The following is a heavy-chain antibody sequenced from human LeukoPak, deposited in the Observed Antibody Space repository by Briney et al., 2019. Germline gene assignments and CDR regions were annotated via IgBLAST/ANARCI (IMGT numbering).Heavy chain of an antibody. V-gene: IGHV3-9*01. D-gene: IGHD6-6*01. J-gene: IGHJ6*03. CDR3: ARVPSLYYYHMDV. CDR2: ISWNSGTR. CDR1: GFTFNDYA. Sequence: GGSLRLSCAASGFTFNDYAMHWVRQVPGKGLEWVSGISWNSGTRGYADSVKGRFTISRDNAKNSLYLQMNSLRAEDTAVYYCARVPSLYYYHMDVWGKGTTVTISS.